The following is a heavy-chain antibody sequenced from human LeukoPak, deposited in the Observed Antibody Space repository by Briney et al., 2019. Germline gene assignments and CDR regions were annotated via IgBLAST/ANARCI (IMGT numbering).Heavy chain of an antibody. CDR2: IYYSGST. Sequence: SETLSLTCTVSGGSISSYYWSWVRQPPGKGLEWIGYIYYSGSTNYNPSLKSRVTISVDTSKNQFSLRVTSVTAADTAVYYCARGRSLGSSTPHYYGMDVWGQGTTVTVSS. CDR3: ARGRSLGSSTPHYYGMDV. V-gene: IGHV4-59*01. D-gene: IGHD2-2*01. J-gene: IGHJ6*02. CDR1: GGSISSYY.